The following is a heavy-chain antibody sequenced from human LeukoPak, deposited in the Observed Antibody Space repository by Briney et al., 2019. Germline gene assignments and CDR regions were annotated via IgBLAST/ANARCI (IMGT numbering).Heavy chain of an antibody. CDR1: GFTFSSYE. CDR2: ISSSGSTI. J-gene: IGHJ6*04. Sequence: PGGALRLSCAASGFTFSSYEMNWVGQAPARGLAWVSYISSSGSTIYYADFVKGRFTISRDNAKNSLYLQINSLRAEDTAVYYCAELGITMIGGVWGKGTTVTISS. V-gene: IGHV3-48*03. D-gene: IGHD3-10*02. CDR3: AELGITMIGGV.